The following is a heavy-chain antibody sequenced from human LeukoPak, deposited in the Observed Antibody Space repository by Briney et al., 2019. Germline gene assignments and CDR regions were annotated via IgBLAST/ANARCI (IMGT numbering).Heavy chain of an antibody. Sequence: GGSLRLSCAASGFTFSNYWMSWVRQAPGKGLEWVANIKQDGSEKYYVDSVKGRFTISRDNAESSLYLQLNSLRAEDTAVYYCARAEYTYGHGGFDFWGQGSLVTVSS. J-gene: IGHJ4*02. CDR3: ARAEYTYGHGGFDF. V-gene: IGHV3-7*01. CDR1: GFTFSNYW. D-gene: IGHD5-18*01. CDR2: IKQDGSEK.